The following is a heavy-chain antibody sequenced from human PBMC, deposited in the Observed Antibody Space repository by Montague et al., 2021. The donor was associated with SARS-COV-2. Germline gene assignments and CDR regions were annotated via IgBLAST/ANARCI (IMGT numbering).Heavy chain of an antibody. J-gene: IGHJ4*02. CDR1: GGSFSDYY. V-gene: IGHV4-34*01. D-gene: IGHD3-22*01. Sequence: SETLSLTCAVYGGSFSDYYWSWIRQPPGKGLEWIGEISHRGTSNYNPSLKSRVSISVDTSKNQFSLYLSFVTAADTAVYYCARGRQHFNMIVVVMTGGEYYFDYWGQGTLVTVSS. CDR2: ISHRGTS. CDR3: ARGRQHFNMIVVVMTGGEYYFDY.